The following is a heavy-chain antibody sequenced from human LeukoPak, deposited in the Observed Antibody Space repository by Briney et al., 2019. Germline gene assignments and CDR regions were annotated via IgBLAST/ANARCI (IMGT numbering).Heavy chain of an antibody. J-gene: IGHJ4*02. Sequence: SETLSLTCTVSGGSISSYYWSWIRQPPGKGLEWIGYIYYSGSTNYNPSLKSRVTISVDTSKNQFSLKLSSVTAADTAVYYCARAQEGTYYDFWSGYHPFDYWGQGTLVTVSS. V-gene: IGHV4-59*01. CDR2: IYYSGST. D-gene: IGHD3-3*01. CDR1: GGSISSYY. CDR3: ARAQEGTYYDFWSGYHPFDY.